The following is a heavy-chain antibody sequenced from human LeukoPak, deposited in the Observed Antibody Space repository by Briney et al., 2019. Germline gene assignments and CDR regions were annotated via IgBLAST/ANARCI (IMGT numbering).Heavy chain of an antibody. D-gene: IGHD6-6*01. V-gene: IGHV4-38-2*02. CDR3: ARPTARLGWFDP. CDR2: IYHSGST. Sequence: SETLSLTCTVSGYSISSGYYWGWIRQPPGKGLEWIGSIYHSGSTYHNPSLKSRVTISVDTFKNQFSLKLRSVTAADTAVYYCARPTARLGWFDPWGQGTLVTVSS. J-gene: IGHJ5*02. CDR1: GYSISSGYY.